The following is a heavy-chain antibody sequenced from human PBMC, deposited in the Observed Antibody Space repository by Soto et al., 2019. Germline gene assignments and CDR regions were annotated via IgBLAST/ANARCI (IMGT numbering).Heavy chain of an antibody. CDR3: ARRAMLYSSPETYYYYYMDV. CDR2: IYHSGST. Sequence: PSETLSLTCAVSSGSISSSNWWSWVRQPPGKGLEWIGEIYHSGSTNYNPSLKSRVTISVDKSKNQFSLKLSSVTAADTAVYYCARRAMLYSSPETYYYYYMDVWGKGTTVTVSS. D-gene: IGHD6-13*01. CDR1: SGSISSSNW. V-gene: IGHV4-4*02. J-gene: IGHJ6*03.